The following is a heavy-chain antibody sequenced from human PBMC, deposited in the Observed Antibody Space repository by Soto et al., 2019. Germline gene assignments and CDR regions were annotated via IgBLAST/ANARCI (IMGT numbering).Heavy chain of an antibody. CDR2: IYYSGST. CDR3: ARENPDYYGMDV. Sequence: QVQLQESGPGLVKPSETLSLTCTVSGGSISSYYWSWIRQPPGKGLEWIGYIYYSGSTNYNPSLRSRVTISVDTSKNQFSLKLSSVTAADTAVYYCARENPDYYGMDVWGQGTTVTVSS. V-gene: IGHV4-59*01. J-gene: IGHJ6*02. CDR1: GGSISSYY.